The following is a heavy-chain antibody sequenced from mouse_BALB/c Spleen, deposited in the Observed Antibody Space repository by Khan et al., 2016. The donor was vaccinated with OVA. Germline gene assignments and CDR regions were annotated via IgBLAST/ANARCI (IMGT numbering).Heavy chain of an antibody. J-gene: IGHJ2*03. D-gene: IGHD1-1*01. V-gene: IGHV5-9-3*01. CDR3: TRTPGYYGSNYFDQ. Sequence: EVELVESGGDLVKPGGSLKLSCAASGFTFSDYGLSWVRQTPEKRLEWVATISSGGSFTYYLDSVKGRFPISRESDKNTLYLQMSSLRSEDTSMYYCTRTPGYYGSNYFDQWGQGTSLTVSS. CDR2: ISSGGSFT. CDR1: GFTFSDYG.